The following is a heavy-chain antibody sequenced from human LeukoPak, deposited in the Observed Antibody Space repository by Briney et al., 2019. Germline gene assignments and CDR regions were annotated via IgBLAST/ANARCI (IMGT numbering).Heavy chain of an antibody. Sequence: SETLSLTCAVYGGSFSGYYWSWIRQPPGKGLEWIGEINHSGSTNYNPPLKSRVTISVDTSKNQFSLKLSSVTAADTAVYYCARTHIVVVPAATDDAFDIWGQGTMVTVSS. CDR1: GGSFSGYY. V-gene: IGHV4-34*01. CDR2: INHSGST. CDR3: ARTHIVVVPAATDDAFDI. D-gene: IGHD2-2*01. J-gene: IGHJ3*02.